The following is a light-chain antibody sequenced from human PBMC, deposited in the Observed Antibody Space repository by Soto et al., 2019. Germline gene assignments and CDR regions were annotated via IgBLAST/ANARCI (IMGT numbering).Light chain of an antibody. CDR3: QQSYSTPRT. CDR1: QSISSY. CDR2: AAS. V-gene: IGKV1-39*01. J-gene: IGKJ5*01. Sequence: DIHMTQSPSSLSASVGDRVTITCLASQSISSYLNWYQQKPGKAPKLLIYAASSLQSGVPSRFSGSGSGTDFTLTISSLQPEDFATYYCQQSYSTPRTFGQGTRLEI.